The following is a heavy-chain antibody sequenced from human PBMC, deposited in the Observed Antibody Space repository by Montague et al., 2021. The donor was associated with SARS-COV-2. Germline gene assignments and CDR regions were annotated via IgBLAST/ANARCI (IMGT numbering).Heavy chain of an antibody. D-gene: IGHD1-14*01. V-gene: IGHV4-59*02. Sequence: SETLSLTCTVSGASVGSSDWGWIRQSPGKGLELIGYFYSVGSTDYNPSLKSRATISRDTSKNQFSLKVRSVTGADTAVYYCARETMTADAFDIWGQGTMVTVSS. J-gene: IGHJ3*02. CDR2: FYSVGST. CDR1: GASVGSSD. CDR3: ARETMTADAFDI.